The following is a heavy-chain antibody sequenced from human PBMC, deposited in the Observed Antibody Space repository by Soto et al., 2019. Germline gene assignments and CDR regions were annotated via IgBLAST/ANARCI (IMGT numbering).Heavy chain of an antibody. J-gene: IGHJ4*02. V-gene: IGHV4-31*03. CDR1: GGSISSATNY. CDR3: ASQDYDKSVYYFDY. D-gene: IGHD3-22*01. Sequence: PSETLSLTCTVSGGSISSATNYWTWIRQHPEKGLEWIGYISRSGSTYFSPSLKSRVSISVDTSTNQFSLRLSSVTAADTAIYYCASQDYDKSVYYFDYWGRGTLVTVSS. CDR2: ISRSGST.